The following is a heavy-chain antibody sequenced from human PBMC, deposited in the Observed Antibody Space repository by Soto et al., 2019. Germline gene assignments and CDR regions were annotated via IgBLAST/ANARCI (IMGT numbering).Heavy chain of an antibody. CDR1: GFTFNNYA. Sequence: VGSLRLSCAASGFTFNNYAMNWVRQAPGKGLEWVSYISSSSNTIYYADSVRGRFTISRGNAKNSLYLQMNSLRDEDTAVYYCARGDGIAVTGIGAFDIWGQGTMVTVS. D-gene: IGHD6-19*01. J-gene: IGHJ3*02. V-gene: IGHV3-48*02. CDR2: ISSSSNTI. CDR3: ARGDGIAVTGIGAFDI.